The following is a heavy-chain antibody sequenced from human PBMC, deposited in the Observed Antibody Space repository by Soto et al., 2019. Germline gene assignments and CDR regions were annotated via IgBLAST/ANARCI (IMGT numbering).Heavy chain of an antibody. V-gene: IGHV4-59*08. D-gene: IGHD3-10*01. J-gene: IGHJ5*02. CDR1: GGSISSYY. Sequence: SETLSLTCTVSGGSISSYYWSWIRQPPGKGLEWIGYIYYSGSTNYNPSLKSRVTISVDTSKNQFSLKLSSVTAADTAVYYCARHLLWFGPMKEVWFDPWGQGTLVTVSS. CDR2: IYYSGST. CDR3: ARHLLWFGPMKEVWFDP.